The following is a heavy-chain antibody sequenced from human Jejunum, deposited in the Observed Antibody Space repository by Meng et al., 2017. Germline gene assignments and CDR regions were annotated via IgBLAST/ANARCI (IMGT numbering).Heavy chain of an antibody. CDR1: GYNFSNYW. J-gene: IGHJ4*02. Sequence: GESLKISCKGSGYNFSNYWIAWVRQVPGKGLEWMGIIYTSDSDTRHSPSFQGQVTISADKSISTAYLRWSCLKASDTALYYCARAYCGGSTYLQGDYYFDHWGQGTLVTVSS. CDR3: ARAYCGGSTYLQGDYYFDH. D-gene: IGHD2-21*01. V-gene: IGHV5-51*01. CDR2: IYTSDSDT.